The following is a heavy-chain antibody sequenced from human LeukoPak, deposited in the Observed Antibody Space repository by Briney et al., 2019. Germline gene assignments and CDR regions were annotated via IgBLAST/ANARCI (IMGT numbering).Heavy chain of an antibody. CDR2: INHSGST. J-gene: IGHJ4*02. CDR3: ARGPRIAVAGRRFDY. CDR1: GGSFSGYY. Sequence: SETLSLTCAVYGGSFSGYYWSWLRQPPGKGLEWIGEINHSGSTNYNPSLKSRVTISEDTSKNQFSLKLSSVTAADTAVYYCARGPRIAVAGRRFDYWGQGTLVTVSS. D-gene: IGHD6-19*01. V-gene: IGHV4-34*01.